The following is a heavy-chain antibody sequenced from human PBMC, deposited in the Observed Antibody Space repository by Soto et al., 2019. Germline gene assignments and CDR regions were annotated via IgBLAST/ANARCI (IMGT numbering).Heavy chain of an antibody. D-gene: IGHD4-4*01. V-gene: IGHV3-64*01. CDR3: ARDGRLTTGDYYYSYMGV. CDR1: GLTLRGFA. Sequence: GGSLRLSCAASGLTLRGFAMHWVRQAPGKGLEYLSGISSDGGSTYYANSVKGRFTISRDNSKNTLYLQMGSLRAEDMAVYYCARDGRLTTGDYYYSYMGVWGKGTTVTGSS. CDR2: ISSDGGST. J-gene: IGHJ6*03.